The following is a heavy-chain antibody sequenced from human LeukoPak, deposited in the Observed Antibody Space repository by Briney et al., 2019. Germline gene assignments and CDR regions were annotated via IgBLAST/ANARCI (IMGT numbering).Heavy chain of an antibody. D-gene: IGHD3-9*01. CDR2: IKQDGSEK. V-gene: IGHV3-7*01. CDR3: ARDSAGYFDWLLGGYYFDY. Sequence: GGSLRLSCAASGFTFSSYWMSWVRQAPGKGLEWVANIKQDGSEKYYVDSVKGRFTISRDNAKNSLYLQMNSLRAEDTAVYYCARDSAGYFDWLLGGYYFDYWGQGTLVTVSS. J-gene: IGHJ4*02. CDR1: GFTFSSYW.